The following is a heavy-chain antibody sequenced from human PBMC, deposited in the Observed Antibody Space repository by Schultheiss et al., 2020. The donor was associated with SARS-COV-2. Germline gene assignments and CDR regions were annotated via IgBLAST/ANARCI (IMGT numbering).Heavy chain of an antibody. CDR1: GGSFSGYY. D-gene: IGHD7-27*01. V-gene: IGHV4-34*01. J-gene: IGHJ4*02. CDR3: ARDPSLTGEGYFDY. Sequence: SQTLSLTCAVYGGSFSGYYWSWIRQPPGKGLEWIGEINHSGSTNYNPSLKSRVTISVDTSKNQFSLKLSSVTAADTAVYYCARDPSLTGEGYFDYWGQGTLVTVSS. CDR2: INHSGST.